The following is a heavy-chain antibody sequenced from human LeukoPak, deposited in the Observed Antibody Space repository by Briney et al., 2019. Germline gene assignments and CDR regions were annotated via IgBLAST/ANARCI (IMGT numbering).Heavy chain of an antibody. Sequence: GGSLGLSCAASGFTFSNYGMSWVRQAPGKGLEWVSVISGSGANTYYSDSVQGRFTISRDNAKNSLYLQMNSLRADDTAVYYCARFAAGGSYYYYMDVWGKGTTVTVSS. D-gene: IGHD3-10*01. CDR3: ARFAAGGSYYYYMDV. CDR2: ISGSGANT. V-gene: IGHV3-23*01. J-gene: IGHJ6*03. CDR1: GFTFSNYG.